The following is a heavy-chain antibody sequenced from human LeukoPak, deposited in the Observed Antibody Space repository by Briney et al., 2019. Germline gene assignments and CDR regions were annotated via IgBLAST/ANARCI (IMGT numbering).Heavy chain of an antibody. J-gene: IGHJ4*02. CDR1: GGSIRSYY. D-gene: IGHD3-22*01. Sequence: SETLSLTCTVSGGSIRSYYWTWIRQPPGKGLEWIGYIYYSGSTNSNPSLKSRVTISVDTSKNQFSLKLSSVTAADTAVYYCARTSDSSGRGFDYWGQGTLVTVSS. CDR2: IYYSGST. V-gene: IGHV4-59*08. CDR3: ARTSDSSGRGFDY.